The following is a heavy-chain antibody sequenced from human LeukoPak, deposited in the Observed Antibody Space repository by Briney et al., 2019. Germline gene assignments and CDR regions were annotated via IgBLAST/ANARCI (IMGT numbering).Heavy chain of an antibody. CDR1: GGTFSSYA. CDR3: AIAVVVVPAAMGNYYYYYMDV. CDR2: IIPIFGTA. J-gene: IGHJ6*03. Sequence: GASVKVSCKASGGTFSSYAISWVRQAPGQGLEWMGGIIPIFGTANYAQKFQGRVTITTDESTSPAYMELSSLRSDDTAVYYCAIAVVVVPAAMGNYYYYYMDVWGKGTTVTVSS. V-gene: IGHV1-69*05. D-gene: IGHD2-2*01.